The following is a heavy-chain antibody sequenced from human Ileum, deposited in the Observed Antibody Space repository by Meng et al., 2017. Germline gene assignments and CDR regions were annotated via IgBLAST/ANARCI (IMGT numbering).Heavy chain of an antibody. Sequence: GESLKISCAATGFTFTSYWMDWVRQAPGEGLMWFARTNNDGSSTIHADAVKGRFTISRDNSKNMLYLQMNSLRAEDTAVYYCARVTQQLVDDFWGQGTLVTVSS. V-gene: IGHV3-74*01. CDR3: ARVTQQLVDDF. J-gene: IGHJ4*02. CDR2: TNNDGSST. D-gene: IGHD6-13*01. CDR1: GFTFTSYW.